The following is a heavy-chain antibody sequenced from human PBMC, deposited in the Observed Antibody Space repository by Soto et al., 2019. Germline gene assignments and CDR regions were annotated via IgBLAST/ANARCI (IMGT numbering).Heavy chain of an antibody. V-gene: IGHV3-48*01. J-gene: IGHJ4*02. Sequence: EAQLVESGGDLVQPGGSLRLSCAASGFSFSSYSMNWFRQAPGKGLEWVSYISRSSNTINYADSVKGRFTISRDNAKNSLFLQMNILRAEDTAVYYCARDREYCSGDKCYETGSAYWGQGTLVTVSS. CDR3: ARDREYCSGDKCYETGSAY. CDR2: ISRSSNTI. CDR1: GFSFSSYS. D-gene: IGHD2-15*01.